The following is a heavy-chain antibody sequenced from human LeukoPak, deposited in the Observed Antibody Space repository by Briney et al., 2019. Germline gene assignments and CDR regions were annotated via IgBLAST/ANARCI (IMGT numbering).Heavy chain of an antibody. CDR3: ARRGLLGYCSGASCYDAFDI. J-gene: IGHJ3*02. CDR2: IHPGDSDT. D-gene: IGHD2-15*01. V-gene: IGHV5-51*01. CDR1: GYRFINFW. Sequence: GESLKISCKGSGYRFINFWIGWVRQMPGKGLEWMGIIHPGDSDTRYSPSFEGQVTISVDKSICTAYLQWSSLKASDTAMYYCARRGLLGYCSGASCYDAFDIWGQGIMVTVSS.